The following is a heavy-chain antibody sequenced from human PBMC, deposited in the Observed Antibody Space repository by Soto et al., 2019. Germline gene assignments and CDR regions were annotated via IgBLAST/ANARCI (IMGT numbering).Heavy chain of an antibody. J-gene: IGHJ3*02. V-gene: IGHV1-45*02. CDR3: ARSPFAGSDAFDT. CDR2: ITPFKSDT. Sequence: SVKVSCKVSGYTFTFRYLHWVRQAPGQALEWMGWITPFKSDTNYAQKFQDRVTITRDRSVSTAYMELSNLRSDDTAMYYCARSPFAGSDAFDTWGQGTMVTVSS. D-gene: IGHD1-1*01. CDR1: GYTFTFRY.